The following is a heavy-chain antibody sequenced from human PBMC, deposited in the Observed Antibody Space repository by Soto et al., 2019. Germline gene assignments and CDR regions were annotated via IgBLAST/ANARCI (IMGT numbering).Heavy chain of an antibody. Sequence: QVHLAESGGGVVQPGTSLRLSCAASGFPFDRYAMHWVRQAPGKGLEWVAAMWYDGSNTYYGESVKGRFLISRDNSKNTVYLEMNSLRAEDTAVYFCANGRIAVAAGAFDSWGPGTRVIVSS. CDR3: ANGRIAVAAGAFDS. CDR1: GFPFDRYA. CDR2: MWYDGSNT. V-gene: IGHV3-33*03. D-gene: IGHD6-19*01. J-gene: IGHJ3*01.